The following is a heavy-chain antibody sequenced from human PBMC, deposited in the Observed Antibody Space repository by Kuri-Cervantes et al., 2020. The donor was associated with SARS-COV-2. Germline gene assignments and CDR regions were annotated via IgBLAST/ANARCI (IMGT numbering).Heavy chain of an antibody. Sequence: GGSLRLSCKGSGYSFTSYWIGWVRQMPGEGLEWMGIIYPGDSDTRYSPSFQGQVTISADKSIRTAYLQWSSLKASDTAMYYCARQIVVVPAAIYWFDPWGQGTLVTVSS. J-gene: IGHJ5*02. D-gene: IGHD2-2*01. V-gene: IGHV5-51*01. CDR2: IYPGDSDT. CDR1: GYSFTSYW. CDR3: ARQIVVVPAAIYWFDP.